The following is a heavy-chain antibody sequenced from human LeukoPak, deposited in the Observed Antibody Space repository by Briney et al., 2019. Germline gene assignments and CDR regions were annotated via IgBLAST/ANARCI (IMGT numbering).Heavy chain of an antibody. Sequence: ASVKVSCKASGYPFTSYGISWVRQAPGQGLEWMGWISAYNGNTNYAQKLQGRVTMTTDTSTSTAYMELRSLRSDDTAVYYCARGRRNWNDGDYYYYMDVWGKGTTVTVSS. CDR3: ARGRRNWNDGDYYYYMDV. CDR2: ISAYNGNT. D-gene: IGHD1-20*01. J-gene: IGHJ6*03. V-gene: IGHV1-18*01. CDR1: GYPFTSYG.